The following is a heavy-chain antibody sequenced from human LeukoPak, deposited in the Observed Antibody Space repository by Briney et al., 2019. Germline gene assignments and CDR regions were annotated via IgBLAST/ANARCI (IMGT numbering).Heavy chain of an antibody. V-gene: IGHV3-21*01. D-gene: IGHD4-17*01. J-gene: IGHJ4*02. CDR1: GFTFSTYS. CDR3: ARNDYGDYGIDY. CDR2: ISRSASSI. Sequence: GXSLRLSCASSGFTFSTYSMSWVRQAPGKGLEWVSYISRSASSIYYADSVKGRFTTSRDNAKNSLYLQMNSLRAEDTAIYFCARNDYGDYGIDYWGQGTLVTVSS.